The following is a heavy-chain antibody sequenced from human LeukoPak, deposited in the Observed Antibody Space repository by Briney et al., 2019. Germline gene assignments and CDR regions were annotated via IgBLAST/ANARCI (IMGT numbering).Heavy chain of an antibody. CDR2: ICDGGART. D-gene: IGHD4-23*01. J-gene: IGHJ4*02. CDR1: GFTISSNC. V-gene: IGHV3-23*01. Sequence: GGSLRLSCAASGFTISSNCMSWVRQAPGKGLEWVSGICDGGARTYYADSVKGRLTISRDDSKNTLSLQMNSLRAEDTALYYCAKARSLDGGDSNGSFDYWGLGTLVTVSS. CDR3: AKARSLDGGDSNGSFDY.